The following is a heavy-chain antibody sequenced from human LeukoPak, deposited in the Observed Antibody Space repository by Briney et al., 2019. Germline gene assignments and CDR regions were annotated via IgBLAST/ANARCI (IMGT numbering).Heavy chain of an antibody. CDR2: MNPNSGNT. D-gene: IGHD3-3*01. Sequence: ASVKVSCKASGYTFTSYDINWVRQATGQGLEWMGWMNPNSGNTGYAQKFQGRVTMTRNTSISTAYMELSSLRSEDTAVYYCALGYYDFWSGLGWFDPWGQGTLVTVSS. J-gene: IGHJ5*02. CDR1: GYTFTSYD. CDR3: ALGYYDFWSGLGWFDP. V-gene: IGHV1-8*01.